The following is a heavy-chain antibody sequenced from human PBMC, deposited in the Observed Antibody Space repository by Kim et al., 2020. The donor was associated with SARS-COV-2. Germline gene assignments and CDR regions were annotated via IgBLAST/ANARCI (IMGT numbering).Heavy chain of an antibody. V-gene: IGHV4-30-2*04. J-gene: IGHJ4*02. D-gene: IGHD3-9*01. Sequence: TPTLKSRVTISVDTSKNQFSLKLSSVTAADTAVYYCASTYDILTGEFDYWGQGTLVTVSS. CDR3: ASTYDILTGEFDY.